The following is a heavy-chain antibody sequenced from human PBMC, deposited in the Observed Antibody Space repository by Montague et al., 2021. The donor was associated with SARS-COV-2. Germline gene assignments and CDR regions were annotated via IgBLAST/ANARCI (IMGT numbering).Heavy chain of an antibody. CDR3: ARDTRITMIVVVQGYGMDV. CDR1: GGSISSSSYY. J-gene: IGHJ6*02. Sequence: SETLSLTCTVSGGSISSSSYYWGWIRQPPGKGLEWIGSIYYSGSTYYNPSLKSRVTISVDTSKNQFPLKLSSVTAADTAVYYCARDTRITMIVVVQGYGMDVWGQGTTVTVS. CDR2: IYYSGST. V-gene: IGHV4-39*06. D-gene: IGHD3-22*01.